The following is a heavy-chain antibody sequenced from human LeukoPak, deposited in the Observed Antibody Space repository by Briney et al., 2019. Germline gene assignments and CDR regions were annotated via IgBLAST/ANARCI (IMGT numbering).Heavy chain of an antibody. CDR1: GYSISSGHY. V-gene: IGHV4-38-2*01. D-gene: IGHD2-2*01. J-gene: IGHJ4*02. CDR2: IYHSGST. CDR3: ARLVVPAAILAY. Sequence: SETLSLTCAVSGYSISSGHYWGWIRQPPGKGLEWIGRIYHSGSTYYNPSLKSRATISVDTSKNQFSLKLSSVTAADTAVYYCARLVVPAAILAYWGQGTLVTVSS.